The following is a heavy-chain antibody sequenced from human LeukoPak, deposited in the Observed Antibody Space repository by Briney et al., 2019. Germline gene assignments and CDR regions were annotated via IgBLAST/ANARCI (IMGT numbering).Heavy chain of an antibody. CDR1: GFSCSTRG. J-gene: IGHJ4*02. Sequence: GGSLRLSCVASGFSCSTRGMSWVRQAPGKGLEWVSAISGNDESTFYADSVKGRFTISRDNSRNTLYLQLSSLSAEASAIYYCARDRRPARTYSGLFDYWGQGTLVTVSS. D-gene: IGHD5-12*01. V-gene: IGHV3-23*01. CDR3: ARDRRPARTYSGLFDY. CDR2: ISGNDEST.